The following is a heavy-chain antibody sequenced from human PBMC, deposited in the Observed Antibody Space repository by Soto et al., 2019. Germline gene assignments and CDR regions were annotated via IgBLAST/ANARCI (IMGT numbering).Heavy chain of an antibody. CDR3: ARGRPNDFWRAGGGAFDI. D-gene: IGHD3-3*01. Sequence: QVQLVQSGAEVKKLGASVKVSCKASGYTFTSYGISWVRQAPGQGLEWMGWISAYNGNTNYAQKLQGRVTMTTDTSTSTAYMELRSLRSDDTAVYYCARGRPNDFWRAGGGAFDIWGQGTMVTVSS. CDR1: GYTFTSYG. J-gene: IGHJ3*02. V-gene: IGHV1-18*01. CDR2: ISAYNGNT.